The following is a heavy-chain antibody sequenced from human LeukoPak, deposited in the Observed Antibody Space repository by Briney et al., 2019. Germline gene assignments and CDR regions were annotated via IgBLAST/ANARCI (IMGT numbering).Heavy chain of an antibody. V-gene: IGHV3-48*01. CDR3: ARAGVIPSAFDI. D-gene: IGHD3-16*02. Sequence: GGSLRLSCVASEFTFSTYSMNWVRQAPGKGLDWVSYISSSSSTIYYADSVKGRFTISRDNAKNSLYLQMNSLRAEDTAVYYCARAGVIPSAFDIWGQGTMVTVSS. CDR2: ISSSSSTI. J-gene: IGHJ3*02. CDR1: EFTFSTYS.